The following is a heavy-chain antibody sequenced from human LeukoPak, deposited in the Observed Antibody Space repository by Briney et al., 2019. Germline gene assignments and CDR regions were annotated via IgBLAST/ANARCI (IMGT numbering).Heavy chain of an antibody. D-gene: IGHD2-8*01. V-gene: IGHV4-38-2*02. Sequence: PSETLSLTCTVSGYSISSGYYWGWIRHPPVKGLEWIGSIYHSGSTYYNPSLKSRVTISVDTSKNQFSLKLSSVTAADTAVYYCGGINGVDFDYWGQGTLVTVSS. CDR2: IYHSGST. J-gene: IGHJ4*02. CDR3: GGINGVDFDY. CDR1: GYSISSGYY.